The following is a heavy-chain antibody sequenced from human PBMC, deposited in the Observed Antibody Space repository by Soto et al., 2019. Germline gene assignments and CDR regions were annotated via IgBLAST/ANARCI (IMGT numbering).Heavy chain of an antibody. CDR2: IYTDGST. Sequence: GGSLRLSCAASGITVSSNYMSWVRQAPGKGLEWVSVIYTDGSTYYADSVKGRFTISRDNSKNTLYLQMNSLRAEDTAVYYCARVREGGGSYFDYWGQGTQVTVSS. CDR3: ARVREGGGSYFDY. J-gene: IGHJ4*02. D-gene: IGHD3-16*01. CDR1: GITVSSNY. V-gene: IGHV3-53*01.